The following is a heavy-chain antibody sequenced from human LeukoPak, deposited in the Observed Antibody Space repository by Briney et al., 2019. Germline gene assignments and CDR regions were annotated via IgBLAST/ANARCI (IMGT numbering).Heavy chain of an antibody. CDR3: WYYYDSSNAVVNAFDI. CDR1: GYTFTAYY. J-gene: IGHJ3*02. CDR2: INPNSGGT. Sequence: SVKVSCKASGYTFTAYYMHWVRQAPGQGLEWMGWINPNSGGTNYAQKFQGRVTMTRDTSISTAYMELSRLRSDDTAVYYCWYYYDSSNAVVNAFDIWGQGTMVTVSS. V-gene: IGHV1-2*02. D-gene: IGHD3-22*01.